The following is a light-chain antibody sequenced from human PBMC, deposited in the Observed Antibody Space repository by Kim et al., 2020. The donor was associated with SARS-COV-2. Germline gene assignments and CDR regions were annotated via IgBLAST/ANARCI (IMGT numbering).Light chain of an antibody. CDR3: QQYNSYPIT. CDR2: KAS. V-gene: IGKV1-5*03. Sequence: ASGGDRVTITCRASQSISSWLAWYQQKPGKAPKLLIYKASSLESGVPSRFSGSGSGTEFTLTISSLQPDDFATYYCQQYNSYPITFGQGTRLEIK. J-gene: IGKJ5*01. CDR1: QSISSW.